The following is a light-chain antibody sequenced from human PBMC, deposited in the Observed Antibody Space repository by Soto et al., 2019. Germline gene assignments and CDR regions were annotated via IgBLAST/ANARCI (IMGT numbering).Light chain of an antibody. V-gene: IGKV3-20*01. CDR3: EQYGSSLPWT. Sequence: EIVLTQSPGTLSLSPGERATLSCRASQSVSSSYLAWYQQKPGQAPRLLIYGASSRATGIPDRFSGSGSGTDFTFTISRLKPEDYAVYYCEQYGSSLPWTFGQGTKVEIK. J-gene: IGKJ1*01. CDR2: GAS. CDR1: QSVSSSY.